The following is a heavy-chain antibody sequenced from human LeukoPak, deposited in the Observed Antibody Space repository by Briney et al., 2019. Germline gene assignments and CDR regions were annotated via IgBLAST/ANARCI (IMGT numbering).Heavy chain of an antibody. V-gene: IGHV3-30*03. J-gene: IGHJ4*02. CDR3: ARETGSAVGSTDFDY. CDR2: ISYDGSNK. CDR1: GFTFSSYG. Sequence: GGSLRLSCAASGFTFSSYGMHWVRQAPGKGLEWVAVISYDGSNKYYADSVKGRFTISRDNSKNTLYLQMNSLKAEDTAVYYCARETGSAVGSTDFDYWGQGTLVTVSS. D-gene: IGHD4-17*01.